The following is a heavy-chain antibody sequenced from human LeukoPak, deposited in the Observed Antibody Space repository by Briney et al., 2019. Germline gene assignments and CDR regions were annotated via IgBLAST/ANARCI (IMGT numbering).Heavy chain of an antibody. D-gene: IGHD1-1*01. V-gene: IGHV4-59*01. Sequence: PSENLSLTCSVSRVSFSSYYGSWIQKPPGKGLEWRGYIYDSGSTNYNPSLKSRVTISVDTSKNQFSLKLSSVTAADTAVYYCARVGGTNYYYYGMDVWGQGTTVTVSS. CDR1: RVSFSSYY. CDR3: ARVGGTNYYYYGMDV. J-gene: IGHJ6*02. CDR2: IYDSGST.